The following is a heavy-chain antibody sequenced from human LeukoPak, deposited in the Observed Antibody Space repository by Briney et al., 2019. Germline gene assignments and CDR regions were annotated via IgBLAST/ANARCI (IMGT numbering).Heavy chain of an antibody. J-gene: IGHJ5*02. D-gene: IGHD3-22*01. CDR1: GGSISSYY. V-gene: IGHV4-59*01. CDR3: ARAPYDAEFVP. CDR2: IYYSGST. Sequence: KPSETLSLTCTVSGGSISSYYWSRIRQPPGKGLEWIGYIYYSGSTNYNPSLKSRVTISVDTSKNQFSLKLSSVTAADTAVYYCARAPYDAEFVPWGQGTLVTVSS.